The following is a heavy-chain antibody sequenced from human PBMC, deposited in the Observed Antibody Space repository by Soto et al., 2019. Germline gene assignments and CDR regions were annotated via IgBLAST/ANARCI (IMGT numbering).Heavy chain of an antibody. Sequence: EVQLVESGGGLVQPGGSLRLSCAASGFTVSSKYMTWVRQAPGKGLEWVSLIQSGGTTYYADSVKGRFTISRDTSENTLHLQMDSLRVEDTAVYYCARDDVLCDGGRCYGIPLDVWAKGPRPPSPQ. CDR1: GFTVSSKY. CDR3: ARDDVLCDGGRCYGIPLDV. D-gene: IGHD2-15*01. CDR2: IQSGGTT. V-gene: IGHV3-66*01. J-gene: IGHJ6*04.